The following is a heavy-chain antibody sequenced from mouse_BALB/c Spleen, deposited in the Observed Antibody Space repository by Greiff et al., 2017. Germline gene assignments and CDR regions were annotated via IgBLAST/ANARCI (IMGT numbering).Heavy chain of an antibody. D-gene: IGHD1-1*01. CDR2: INPYNGAT. V-gene: IGHV1-31*01. J-gene: IGHJ4*01. Sequence: VQLQQSGPELVKPGASVKISCKASGYSFTGYYMHWVKQSHVKSLEWIGRINPYNGATSYNQNFKDKASLTVDKSSSTAYMELHSLTSEDSAVYYCARRLRGDAMDYWGQGTSVTVSS. CDR1: GYSFTGYY. CDR3: ARRLRGDAMDY.